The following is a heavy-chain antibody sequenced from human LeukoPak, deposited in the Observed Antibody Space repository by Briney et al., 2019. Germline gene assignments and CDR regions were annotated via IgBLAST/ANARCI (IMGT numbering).Heavy chain of an antibody. D-gene: IGHD3-10*01. J-gene: IGHJ4*02. Sequence: GASVKVSCKASGYTFTGYYMHWVRQAPGQGLEWMGWLNPNSGGTNYAQKFQGRVTMTRDTSISTAYMELSRLRSDDTAVYYCARASLWFGELAAFDYWGQGTLVTVSS. CDR3: ARASLWFGELAAFDY. CDR2: LNPNSGGT. V-gene: IGHV1-2*02. CDR1: GYTFTGYY.